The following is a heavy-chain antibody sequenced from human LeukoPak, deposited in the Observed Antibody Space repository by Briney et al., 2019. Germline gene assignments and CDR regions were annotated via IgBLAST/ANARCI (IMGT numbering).Heavy chain of an antibody. Sequence: SVKVSCKASGGTFSSYAISWVRQAPGQGLEWMGGIIPIFGTANYAQKFQGRVTITADESTSTAYMELSSLRSEDTAVYYCARGGSSDGFPYYFDYWGLGTLVIVSS. CDR3: ARGGSSDGFPYYFDY. CDR1: GGTFSSYA. CDR2: IIPIFGTA. J-gene: IGHJ4*02. D-gene: IGHD5-18*01. V-gene: IGHV1-69*13.